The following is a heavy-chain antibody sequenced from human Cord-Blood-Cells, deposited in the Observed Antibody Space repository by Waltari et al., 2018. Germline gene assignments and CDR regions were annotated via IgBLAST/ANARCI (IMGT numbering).Heavy chain of an antibody. CDR1: GSPFTSYW. J-gene: IGHJ4*02. V-gene: IGHV3-7*01. D-gene: IGHD3-10*01. CDR2: IKQDGSEK. Sequence: EVQLVESGGGLVQPGGSLRISCAASGSPFTSYWMGGVRQAPGKGLEWVANIKQDGSEKYYVDSVKGRFTISRDNAKNSLYLQMNSLRAEDTAVYYCARDSGRNSNFDYWGQGTLVTVSS. CDR3: ARDSGRNSNFDY.